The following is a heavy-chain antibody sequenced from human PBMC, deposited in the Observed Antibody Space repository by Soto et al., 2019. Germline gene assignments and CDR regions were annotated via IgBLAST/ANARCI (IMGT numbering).Heavy chain of an antibody. CDR2: IYYSGST. V-gene: IGHV4-31*03. J-gene: IGHJ3*02. CDR3: ASRGTTVFNEGAFDI. CDR1: GGSISSGGYY. Sequence: QVQLQESGPGLVKPSQTLSLTCTVSGGSISSGGYYWSWIRQHPGKGLEWIGYIYYSGSTYYNPSLKSRVTISVDTSKNQFSLKLSSVTAADTSVYYCASRGTTVFNEGAFDIWGQGTMVTVSS. D-gene: IGHD4-17*01.